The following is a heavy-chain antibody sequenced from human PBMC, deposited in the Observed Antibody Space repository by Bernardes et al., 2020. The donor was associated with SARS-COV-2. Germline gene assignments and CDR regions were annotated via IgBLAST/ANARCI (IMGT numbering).Heavy chain of an antibody. Sequence: SETLSLTCTVSGGSISSSSYYWGWIRQPPGKGLEWIGSIYYSGSTYYNPSLKSRVTISVDTSKNQFSLKLSSVTAADTAVYYCARRLPYYYDSSGYSSWFDPWGQGTLVTVSS. CDR1: GGSISSSSYY. V-gene: IGHV4-39*01. J-gene: IGHJ5*02. CDR2: IYYSGST. CDR3: ARRLPYYYDSSGYSSWFDP. D-gene: IGHD3-22*01.